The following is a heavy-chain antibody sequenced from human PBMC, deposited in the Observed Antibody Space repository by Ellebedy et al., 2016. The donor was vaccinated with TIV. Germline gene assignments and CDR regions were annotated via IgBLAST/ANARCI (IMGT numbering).Heavy chain of an antibody. D-gene: IGHD6-13*01. CDR1: GGSISSYY. CDR2: IYYRGST. V-gene: IGHV4-59*01. Sequence: MPSETLSLTCTVSGGSISSYYWSWIRQPPGKGLEWIGYIYYRGSTNSNPSLKSRVTISVDTSKNQFSLRLSSVTAADTAVYYCARVVWQQPVSYAFDIWGQGTMVTVSS. J-gene: IGHJ3*02. CDR3: ARVVWQQPVSYAFDI.